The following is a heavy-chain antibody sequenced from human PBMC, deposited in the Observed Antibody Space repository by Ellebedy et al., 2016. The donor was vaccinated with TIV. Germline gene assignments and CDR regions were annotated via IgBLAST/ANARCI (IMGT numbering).Heavy chain of an antibody. Sequence: GGSLRLXXAASGFTFRSYAMHWVRQVPGKGLEWVAVISYDENNKHYADSVKGRFTISKDNSKNTLYLQMNSLRGEDTAVYYCARDRGYRSSLYYYYNMDVWGKGTTVTVSS. CDR2: ISYDENNK. CDR1: GFTFRSYA. J-gene: IGHJ6*03. CDR3: ARDRGYRSSLYYYYNMDV. V-gene: IGHV3-30-3*01. D-gene: IGHD1-1*01.